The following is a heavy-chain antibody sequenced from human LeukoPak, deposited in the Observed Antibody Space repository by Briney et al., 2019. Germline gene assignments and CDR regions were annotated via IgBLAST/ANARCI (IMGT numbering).Heavy chain of an antibody. CDR3: ASGLSSLFSFGAALDYYMDV. D-gene: IGHD5-18*01. J-gene: IGHJ6*03. Sequence: GASVKVSCKASGYTFTGYYMHWVRQAPGQGLEWMGWINPNSGGTNYAQKFQGRVTMTRDTSISTAYMELSSLRSDDTAMYYCASGLSSLFSFGAALDYYMDVWGKGTTVTISS. CDR2: INPNSGGT. CDR1: GYTFTGYY. V-gene: IGHV1-2*02.